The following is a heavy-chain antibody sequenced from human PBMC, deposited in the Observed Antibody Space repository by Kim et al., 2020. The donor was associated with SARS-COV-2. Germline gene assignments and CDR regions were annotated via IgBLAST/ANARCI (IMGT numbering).Heavy chain of an antibody. CDR2: ISSSSSTI. J-gene: IGHJ5*02. Sequence: GGSLRLSCAASGFTFSSYSMNWVRQAPGKGLEWVSYISSSSSTIYYADSVKGRFTISRDNAKNSLYLQMNSLRDEDTAVYYCARAGYYYDSSGYYYRWFDPWGQGTLVTSPQ. CDR1: GFTFSSYS. CDR3: ARAGYYYDSSGYYYRWFDP. D-gene: IGHD3-22*01. V-gene: IGHV3-48*02.